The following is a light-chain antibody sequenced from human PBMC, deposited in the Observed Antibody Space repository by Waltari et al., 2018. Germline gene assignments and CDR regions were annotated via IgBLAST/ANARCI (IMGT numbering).Light chain of an antibody. V-gene: IGLV1-40*01. CDR2: GNT. CDR1: SSNIGAGND. CDR3: CCFDSNLNGGVL. J-gene: IGLJ2*01. Sequence: QSVLTQPPSVSGAPGQRVTISCTGSSSNIGAGNDVHWYQHLPGTAPKLLIYGNTDRPSGVPDVVCGFFFFFLSCLAMSGLRAEDEGELCWCCFDSNLNGGVLFGGGTKLTVL.